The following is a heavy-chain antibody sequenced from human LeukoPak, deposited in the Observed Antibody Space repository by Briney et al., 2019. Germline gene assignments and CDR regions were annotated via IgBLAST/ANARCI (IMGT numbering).Heavy chain of an antibody. CDR2: ISSGGNL. Sequence: PGGSLRLSCVASGFTLSTYEMNWLRQAPGKGLEWVSYISSGGNLYYADSVKGRFIISRDIAHNSLYLQMNSLRAEDTAVYYCARDRTVGNSKAPFDYWGQGTLVTVSS. D-gene: IGHD4-23*01. V-gene: IGHV3-48*03. CDR1: GFTLSTYE. J-gene: IGHJ4*02. CDR3: ARDRTVGNSKAPFDY.